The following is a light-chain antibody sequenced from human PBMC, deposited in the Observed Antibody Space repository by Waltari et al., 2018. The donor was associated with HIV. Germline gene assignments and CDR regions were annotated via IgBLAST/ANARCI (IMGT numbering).Light chain of an antibody. CDR3: QQYFSPPPLT. Sequence: DIQMTQSPSSLSASVGDRVTITCRASQAISNSLAWYQQKPGKAPKLLLYAASRWESGVPARFSGSRSGTGYALTISSLHPEDFAVYYCQQYFSPPPLTFGGGTKVEIK. J-gene: IGKJ4*01. V-gene: IGKV1-NL1*01. CDR1: QAISNS. CDR2: AAS.